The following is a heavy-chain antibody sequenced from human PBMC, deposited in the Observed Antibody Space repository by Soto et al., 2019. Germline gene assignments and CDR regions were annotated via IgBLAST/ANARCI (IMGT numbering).Heavy chain of an antibody. Sequence: PGGSLRLSCAASGFTFSSYAMSWVRQAPGKGLEWVSAISGSGGSTYYADSVKGRSTISRDNSKNTLYLQMNSLRAEDTAVYYCAKDGALSRYFDWLLPSGLDPWGQGTLVTVSS. D-gene: IGHD3-9*01. CDR3: AKDGALSRYFDWLLPSGLDP. J-gene: IGHJ5*02. CDR2: ISGSGGST. V-gene: IGHV3-23*01. CDR1: GFTFSSYA.